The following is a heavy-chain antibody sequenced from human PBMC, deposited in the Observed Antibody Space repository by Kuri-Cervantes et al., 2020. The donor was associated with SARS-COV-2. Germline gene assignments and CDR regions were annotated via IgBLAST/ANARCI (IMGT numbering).Heavy chain of an antibody. Sequence: ASVKVSCKASGYGFTGYYVHWVRQAPGQGLEWMAWIRVSNGNTNSAQKFQARVAMTTDTSTNTVFMELRSLRSDDTAVYYCARSYYGRYSDGFDIWGQGTVVTVSS. CDR1: GYGFTGYY. D-gene: IGHD1-26*01. J-gene: IGHJ3*02. CDR3: ARSYYGRYSDGFDI. V-gene: IGHV1-18*04. CDR2: IRVSNGNT.